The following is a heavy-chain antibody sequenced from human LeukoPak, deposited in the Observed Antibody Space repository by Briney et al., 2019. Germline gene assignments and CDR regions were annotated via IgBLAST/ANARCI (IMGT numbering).Heavy chain of an antibody. J-gene: IGHJ4*02. CDR1: GFTFSSYS. CDR3: ARGSNTADY. Sequence: GGSLRLPCAASGFTFSSYSMNWVRQAPGKGLEWVSYISSSSSTICYADSVKGRFTISRDNAKNSLYLQMNSLRAEDTAVYYCARGSNTADYWGQGTLVTVSS. CDR2: ISSSSSTI. D-gene: IGHD5-18*01. V-gene: IGHV3-48*01.